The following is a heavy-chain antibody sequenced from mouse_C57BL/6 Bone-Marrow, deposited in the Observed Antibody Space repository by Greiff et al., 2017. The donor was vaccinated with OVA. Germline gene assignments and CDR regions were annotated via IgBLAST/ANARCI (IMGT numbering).Heavy chain of an antibody. J-gene: IGHJ3*01. D-gene: IGHD2-2*01. CDR2: IYPRSGNT. V-gene: IGHV1-81*01. CDR3: ARSELWLRRVAY. Sequence: VQLQQSGAELARPGASVKLSCKASGYTFTSYGISWVKQRTGQGLEWIGEIYPRSGNTYYNEKVKGKATLTADKSSSTAYMELRSLTSEDSAVYFCARSELWLRRVAYWGQGALVTVAA. CDR1: GYTFTSYG.